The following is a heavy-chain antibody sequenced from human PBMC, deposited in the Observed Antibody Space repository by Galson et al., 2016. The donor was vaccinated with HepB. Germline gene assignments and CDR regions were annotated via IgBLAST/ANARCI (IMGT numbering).Heavy chain of an antibody. V-gene: IGHV3-30*04. Sequence: SLRLSCAASGFTFSTYAMHWVRQAPGKGLEWVAVISYDGSNKYYADSVKGRFTISRDNSKDTLYLQMNSLRAEDTAVYSCARALYCTNGVCYLRDYYDYGMDVWGQGTTVTVSS. CDR3: ARALYCTNGVCYLRDYYDYGMDV. J-gene: IGHJ6*02. CDR1: GFTFSTYA. D-gene: IGHD2-8*01. CDR2: ISYDGSNK.